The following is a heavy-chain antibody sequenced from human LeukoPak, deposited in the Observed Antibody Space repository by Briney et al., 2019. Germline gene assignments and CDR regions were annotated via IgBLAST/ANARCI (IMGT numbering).Heavy chain of an antibody. CDR3: ARQLYSSGSYYAPMDV. Sequence: SETLSLTCTVSGGSISSSIYFWGWIRQPPGRGLEWIGSIHYSGSTYHDPSLKSRVTVSLDTSKNQFSLKLSSVTATDTAVYYCARQLYSSGSYYAPMDVWGKGTTVTISS. CDR2: IHYSGST. J-gene: IGHJ6*03. CDR1: GGSISSSIYF. V-gene: IGHV4-39*01. D-gene: IGHD3-10*01.